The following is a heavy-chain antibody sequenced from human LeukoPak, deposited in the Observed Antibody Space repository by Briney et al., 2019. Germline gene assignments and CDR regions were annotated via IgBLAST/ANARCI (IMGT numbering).Heavy chain of an antibody. CDR2: IWYDGSNK. CDR1: GFTFSTYG. CDR3: AKANGGNNARFDY. Sequence: GGSLRLSCAASGFTFSTYGMHWDRQAPGKGLEWVAVIWYDGSNKYYADSVKGRFTISRDNSKNTLYLQMNSLRAEDTAVYYCAKANGGNNARFDYWGQGTLVTVSS. J-gene: IGHJ4*02. D-gene: IGHD4-23*01. V-gene: IGHV3-33*06.